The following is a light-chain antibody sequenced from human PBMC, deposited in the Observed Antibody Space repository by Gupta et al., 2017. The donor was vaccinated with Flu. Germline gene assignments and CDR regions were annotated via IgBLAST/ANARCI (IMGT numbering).Light chain of an antibody. Sequence: DSSMTRPCDALVVSLRDSATINCTTIQSSSDSYNNNNYLAWYQQKPGQPPKLLIYWASTRESGIPDRFSGRGSGTDFTLTISSLQAEDVAVYYCQQYDSTPHIFGQGTKLEIK. CDR1: QSSSDSYNNNNY. V-gene: IGKV4-1*01. CDR3: QQYDSTPHI. J-gene: IGKJ2*01. CDR2: WAS.